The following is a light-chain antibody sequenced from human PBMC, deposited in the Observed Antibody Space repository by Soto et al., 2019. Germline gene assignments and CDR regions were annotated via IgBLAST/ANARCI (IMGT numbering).Light chain of an antibody. CDR3: LQDYDYPRT. CDR1: QGIRDE. J-gene: IGKJ1*01. Sequence: AIQMTQSPSSLSASVGDRDTITCRASQGIRDELGWYQQKAGKAPNLLISAASSLQSGVPSRFSGRGSGTDFTLTISSLQPEDFATYYCLQDYDYPRTFGQGTKVELK. V-gene: IGKV1-6*01. CDR2: AAS.